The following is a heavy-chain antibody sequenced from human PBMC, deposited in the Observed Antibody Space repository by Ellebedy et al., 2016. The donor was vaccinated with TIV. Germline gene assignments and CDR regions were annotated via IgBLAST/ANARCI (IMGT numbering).Heavy chain of an antibody. CDR3: ARDQDLGCFDL. Sequence: GESLKISCAASGFTASSNFMSWVRQAPGKGLEWVSLIYSGGRTYYADSVKGRFTMSRDNSQNSVFLQMNSLRADDTAVYYCARDQDLGCFDLWGRGTLVTVSS. CDR1: GFTASSNF. V-gene: IGHV3-53*01. J-gene: IGHJ2*01. CDR2: IYSGGRT.